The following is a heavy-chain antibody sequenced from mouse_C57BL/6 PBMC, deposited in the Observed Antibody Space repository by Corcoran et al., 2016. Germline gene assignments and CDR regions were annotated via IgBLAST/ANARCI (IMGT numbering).Heavy chain of an antibody. D-gene: IGHD1-3*01. CDR1: GYTFTDYY. Sequence: QVQLKQSGAELVRPGASVKLSCKASGYTFTDYYINWVKQRPGQGLEWIARIYPGSGNTYYNEKFKGKATLTAEKSSSTAYMQLSSLTSEDSAVYFCAREGIYFRGFAYWGQGTLVTVSA. V-gene: IGHV1-76*01. CDR2: IYPGSGNT. CDR3: AREGIYFRGFAY. J-gene: IGHJ3*01.